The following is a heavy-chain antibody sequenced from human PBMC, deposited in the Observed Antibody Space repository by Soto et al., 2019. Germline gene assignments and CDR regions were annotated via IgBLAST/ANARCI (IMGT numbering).Heavy chain of an antibody. J-gene: IGHJ4*02. D-gene: IGHD4-17*01. Sequence: GGSLRLSCAASGFTFSSYAMSWVRQAPGKGLEWVSSINYSDGSTYYADAVKGRFTISRDTSKDTLFLQMNTLRAEDTAVYYCAKDSDYGGSFDYWGQGTLVTVSS. V-gene: IGHV3-23*01. CDR1: GFTFSSYA. CDR3: AKDSDYGGSFDY. CDR2: INYSDGST.